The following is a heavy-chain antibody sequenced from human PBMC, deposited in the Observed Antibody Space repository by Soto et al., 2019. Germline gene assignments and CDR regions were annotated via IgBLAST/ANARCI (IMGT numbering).Heavy chain of an antibody. Sequence: SETLSLTCAVYGGSFSGYYWSWIRQPPGKGLEWIGEINHSGSTNYNPSLKSRITISVDTSKNQFSLKLSSVTAADTAVYYCARGPRRYYYYSGMDVWGQGTTVTVSS. CDR3: ARGPRRYYYYSGMDV. V-gene: IGHV4-34*01. J-gene: IGHJ6*02. CDR1: GGSFSGYY. CDR2: INHSGST.